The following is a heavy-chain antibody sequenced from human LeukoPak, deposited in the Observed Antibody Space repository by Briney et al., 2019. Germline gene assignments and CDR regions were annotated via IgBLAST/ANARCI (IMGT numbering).Heavy chain of an antibody. V-gene: IGHV1-18*01. J-gene: IGHJ5*02. D-gene: IGHD2-2*01. CDR1: GYTFTSYG. Sequence: GASVKVSCKASGYTFTSYGISWVRQAPGQGLEWMGWISAYNGNTNYGQKLQGRVTMTTDTSTSTAYMELRSLRSDDTAVYYCARDVGYCSSTSCYYWFDPWGQGTLVTVSS. CDR3: ARDVGYCSSTSCYYWFDP. CDR2: ISAYNGNT.